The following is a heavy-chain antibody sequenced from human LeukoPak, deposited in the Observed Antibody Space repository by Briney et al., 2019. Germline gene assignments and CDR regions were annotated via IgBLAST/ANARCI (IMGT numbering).Heavy chain of an antibody. Sequence: PSETLSLTCTVSGGSISSYYWSWIRQPPGKGLEWIGYISYTGSTNYNPSLKSRVTISVDKSKNQFSLKLSSVTAADTAVYYCARSRYCSSTSCPSYRFDYWGQGTLVTVSS. J-gene: IGHJ4*02. D-gene: IGHD2-2*01. CDR3: ARSRYCSSTSCPSYRFDY. V-gene: IGHV4-59*12. CDR1: GGSISSYY. CDR2: ISYTGST.